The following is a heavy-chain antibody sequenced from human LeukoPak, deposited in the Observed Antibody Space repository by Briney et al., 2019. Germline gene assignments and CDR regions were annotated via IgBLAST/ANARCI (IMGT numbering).Heavy chain of an antibody. CDR1: GDSISTYY. V-gene: IGHV4-59*12. D-gene: IGHD3-9*01. CDR2: IYYSGST. J-gene: IGHJ5*02. CDR3: ARSPTYYDILTGFAPNYNWFDP. Sequence: SETLSLTCTVSGDSISTYYWTWIRQSPGKGLEWIGYIYYSGSTNYNPSLKSRVTISVDTSKNHFSLKLSSVTAADTAVYYCARSPTYYDILTGFAPNYNWFDPWGQGTLVTVSS.